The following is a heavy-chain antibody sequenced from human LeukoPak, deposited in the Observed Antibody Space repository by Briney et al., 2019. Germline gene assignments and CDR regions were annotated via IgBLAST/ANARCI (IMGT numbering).Heavy chain of an antibody. J-gene: IGHJ5*02. D-gene: IGHD6-19*01. CDR2: ISSSSTI. CDR1: GFTFSSYS. Sequence: GGSLRLSCAASGFTFSSYSMNWVRQAPGKGLEWVSYISSSSTIYYADSVKGRFTISRDNAKNSLYLQMNSLRAEDTAVYYCARDSVADSSSWFDPWGQGTLVTVSS. V-gene: IGHV3-48*01. CDR3: ARDSVADSSSWFDP.